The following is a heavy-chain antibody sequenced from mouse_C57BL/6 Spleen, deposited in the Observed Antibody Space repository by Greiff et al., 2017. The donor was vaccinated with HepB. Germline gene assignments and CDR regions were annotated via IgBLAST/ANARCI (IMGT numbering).Heavy chain of an antibody. V-gene: IGHV1-20*01. D-gene: IGHD2-4*01. CDR3: ARYYDYTWYFDV. CDR2: INPYNGDT. Sequence: EVKVEESGPELVKPGDSVKISCKASGYSFTGYFMNWVMQSHGKSLEWIGRINPYNGDTFYNQKFKGKATLTVDISSSTAHMELRSLTSEDSAVYYCARYYDYTWYFDVWGTGTTVTVSS. J-gene: IGHJ1*03. CDR1: GYSFTGYF.